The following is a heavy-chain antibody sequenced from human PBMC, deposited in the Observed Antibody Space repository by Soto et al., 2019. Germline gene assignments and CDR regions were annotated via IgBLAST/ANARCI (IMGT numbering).Heavy chain of an antibody. D-gene: IGHD3-22*01. J-gene: IGHJ5*02. Sequence: SETLSLTCAVSGGSISSSNWWSWVRQPPGKGLERIGEIYHSGSTNYNPSLKSRVTISVDKSKNQFSLKLSSVTAADTAVYYCARNFGYDSSGYYYDWFDPWGQGTLVTVSA. CDR1: GGSISSSNW. V-gene: IGHV4-4*02. CDR3: ARNFGYDSSGYYYDWFDP. CDR2: IYHSGST.